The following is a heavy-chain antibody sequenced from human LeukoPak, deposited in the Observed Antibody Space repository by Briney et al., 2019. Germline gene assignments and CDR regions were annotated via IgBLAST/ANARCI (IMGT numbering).Heavy chain of an antibody. CDR2: INPSGGST. J-gene: IGHJ3*02. CDR1: GYTFTSYY. Sequence: ASVKVSCKASGYTFTSYYMHWVRQAPGQGLEWMGIINPSGGSTSYAQKFQGRVTMTRDMSTSTVYMELSSLRSEDTAVYYCAGDLPGCGGDCYSDSFGAFDIWGQGTMVTVSS. D-gene: IGHD2-21*02. V-gene: IGHV1-46*01. CDR3: AGDLPGCGGDCYSDSFGAFDI.